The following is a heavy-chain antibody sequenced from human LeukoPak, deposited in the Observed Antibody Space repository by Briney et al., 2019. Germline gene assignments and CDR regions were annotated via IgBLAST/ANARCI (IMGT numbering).Heavy chain of an antibody. CDR1: GFTFSSYE. CDR2: ISSSGSTI. Sequence: GRSLRLSCAASGFTFSSYEMNWVRQAPGKGLEWVSYISSSGSTIYYAGSVQGRFTISRDNAKNSLYLQMNSLRAEDTAVYYCAKEAALRDWGQGTLVTVSS. J-gene: IGHJ4*02. CDR3: AKEAALRD. D-gene: IGHD4-17*01. V-gene: IGHV3-48*03.